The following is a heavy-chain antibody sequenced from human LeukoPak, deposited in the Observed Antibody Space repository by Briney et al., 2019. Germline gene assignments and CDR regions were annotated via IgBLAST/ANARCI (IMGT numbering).Heavy chain of an antibody. CDR2: ISGGNSYI. Sequence: GGSLRLSCAASGFTFSPYTMNWVRQAPWKGQEWVSSISGGNSYIYYADSVKGRFTISRDNAKNSVFLQMNSLRAEDTAVYYCARDRPTYCSSTSCQGQAFDIWGQGTMVTVSS. D-gene: IGHD2-2*01. J-gene: IGHJ3*02. CDR3: ARDRPTYCSSTSCQGQAFDI. V-gene: IGHV3-21*01. CDR1: GFTFSPYT.